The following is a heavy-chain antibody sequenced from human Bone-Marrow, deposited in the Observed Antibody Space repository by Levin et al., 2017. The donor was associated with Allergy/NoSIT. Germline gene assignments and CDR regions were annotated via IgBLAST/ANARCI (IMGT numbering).Heavy chain of an antibody. CDR2: IGTAGDT. CDR1: GFTFRTHD. Sequence: TGGSLRLSCAASGFTFRTHDMHWVRQGTGKGLEWVSTIGTAGDTYYPDSVRGRFTISRENAKNSLYLQMNGLSAGDTAVYYCARYSYEYNALDIWGQGTMVTVSS. D-gene: IGHD5-18*01. J-gene: IGHJ3*02. V-gene: IGHV3-13*01. CDR3: ARYSYEYNALDI.